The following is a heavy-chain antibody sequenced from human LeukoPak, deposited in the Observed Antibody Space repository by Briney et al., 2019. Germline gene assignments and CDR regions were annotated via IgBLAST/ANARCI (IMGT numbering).Heavy chain of an antibody. CDR1: GYRFTTYW. V-gene: IGHV5-51*01. J-gene: IGHJ6*03. D-gene: IGHD3-10*01. CDR3: ARQSLSYYYGSGSYRHYYYYYMDV. CDR2: IYPGDSET. Sequence: GESLKISCKASGYRFTTYWIGWVRQMPGKGLEWMGIIYPGDSETKYSPSFQGQVTISADKSISTAYLQWSSLKASDTAMYYCARQSLSYYYGSGSYRHYYYYYMDVWGKGTTVTVSS.